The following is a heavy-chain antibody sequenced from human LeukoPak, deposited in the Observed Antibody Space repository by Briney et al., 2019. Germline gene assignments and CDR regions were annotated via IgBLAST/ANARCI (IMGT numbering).Heavy chain of an antibody. CDR3: ARVTSRLGWFDP. D-gene: IGHD1-14*01. J-gene: IGHJ5*02. CDR1: GGSISSYY. CDR2: IYHNGNT. V-gene: IGHV4-59*08. Sequence: SETLSLTCTVSGGSISSYYWSWIRQPPGKGLEWIGYIYHNGNTNYNPSLKSRVTMSVDTSKNQFSLKLRSVTAADTAVYYCARVTSRLGWFDPWGQGTLVTVSS.